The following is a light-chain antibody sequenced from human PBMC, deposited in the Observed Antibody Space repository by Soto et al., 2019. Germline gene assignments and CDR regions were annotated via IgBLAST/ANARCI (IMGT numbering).Light chain of an antibody. CDR2: DVS. Sequence: QSMLTQPASVSGSPGQSITISCTGTSSDVGGYNYVSWYQQHPGKAPKLMIYDVSDRPSGVSNRFSGSKSGNTASLTISGLQAEDEADYYCSSYTSSSSIFGGGTKVTVL. V-gene: IGLV2-14*01. J-gene: IGLJ2*01. CDR1: SSDVGGYNY. CDR3: SSYTSSSSI.